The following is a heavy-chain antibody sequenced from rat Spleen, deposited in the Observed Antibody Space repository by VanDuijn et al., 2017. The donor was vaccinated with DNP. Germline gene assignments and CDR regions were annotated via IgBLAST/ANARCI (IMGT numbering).Heavy chain of an antibody. CDR3: ARGENNYIYWYFDF. J-gene: IGHJ1*01. CDR1: GFTFSSSV. CDR2: ISYDGGNT. Sequence: EVQLVESGGGLVQPGRSMKLSCVASGFTFSSSVMAWVRQAPTKGLEWVASISYDGGNTYYRDSVKGRFTISRDNAKSSLYLQMDSLRSEDTSNFDGARGENNYIYWYFDFWGPGTMVTVSS. D-gene: IGHD1-10*01. V-gene: IGHV5-25*01.